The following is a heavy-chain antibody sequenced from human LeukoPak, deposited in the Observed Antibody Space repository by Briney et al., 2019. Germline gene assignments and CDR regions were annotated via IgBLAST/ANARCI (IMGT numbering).Heavy chain of an antibody. V-gene: IGHV3-9*01. Sequence: GRSLRRSCSASGFTFDDYAMHWVRQAPGQGLEGGSGISWDSGSLAYADSVKGRFTIARDNAKHSLYLQMNSLRAQHTALYYCEKALAPYGIVGVTGLDYWGQGPLVTVPS. J-gene: IGHJ4*02. CDR2: ISWDSGSL. D-gene: IGHD1-26*01. CDR1: GFTFDDYA. CDR3: EKALAPYGIVGVTGLDY.